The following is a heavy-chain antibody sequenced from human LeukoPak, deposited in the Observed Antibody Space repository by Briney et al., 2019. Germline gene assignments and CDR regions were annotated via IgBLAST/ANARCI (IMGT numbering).Heavy chain of an antibody. CDR3: ARPSHVNCSGGSCYWGDYFDY. CDR1: GGSFSGYY. D-gene: IGHD2-15*01. Sequence: SETLSLTCAVYGGSFSGYYWSWIRQPPGKGLEWIGEINHSGSTNYNPSLKSRVTISVDTSKNQFSLKLSSVTAADTAVYYCARPSHVNCSGGSCYWGDYFDYWGQGTLVTVSS. J-gene: IGHJ4*02. CDR2: INHSGST. V-gene: IGHV4-34*01.